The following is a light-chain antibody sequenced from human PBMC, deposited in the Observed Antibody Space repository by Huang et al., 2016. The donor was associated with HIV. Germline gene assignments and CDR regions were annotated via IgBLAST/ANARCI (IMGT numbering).Light chain of an antibody. CDR3: QQYGTSTST. Sequence: EIVLTQSPGTLSLSPGERATLSCRASQSVSSSHLAWYQQKAGQSPRLLIYGASSRASGTPNRFSGSVSGTDFTLTISRLDPEDFAVYYCQQYGTSTSTFGQGTRVEVK. J-gene: IGKJ1*01. CDR2: GAS. CDR1: QSVSSSH. V-gene: IGKV3-20*01.